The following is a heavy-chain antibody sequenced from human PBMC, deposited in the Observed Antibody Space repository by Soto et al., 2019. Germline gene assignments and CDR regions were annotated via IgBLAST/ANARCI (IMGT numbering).Heavy chain of an antibody. Sequence: SETLSLTCTVSGGSISSGDYYWSWIRQPPGKGLGWIGSIYYSGSTYYNPPLKSRVTISVDTSKNQFSLKLSSVTAADTAVYYCARGYGRNFDYWGQGTLVTVSS. CDR2: IYYSGST. CDR1: GGSISSGDYY. J-gene: IGHJ4*02. V-gene: IGHV4-30-4*01. D-gene: IGHD5-18*01. CDR3: ARGYGRNFDY.